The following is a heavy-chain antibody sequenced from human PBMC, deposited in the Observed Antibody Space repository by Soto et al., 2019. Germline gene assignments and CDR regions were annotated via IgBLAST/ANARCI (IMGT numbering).Heavy chain of an antibody. CDR2: ISGSGGSP. CDR1: GFTFSTYT. CDR3: AKARCSTTNCYVPDY. D-gene: IGHD2-2*01. V-gene: IGHV3-23*01. J-gene: IGHJ4*02. Sequence: GGSLRLSCAASGFTFSTYTMSWVRQAPGKGLEWVSAISGSGGSPSYADSVQGRFTISRDNPKNTLYLQMNSLRVEDTAMYYCAKARCSTTNCYVPDYWGQGTPVTVSS.